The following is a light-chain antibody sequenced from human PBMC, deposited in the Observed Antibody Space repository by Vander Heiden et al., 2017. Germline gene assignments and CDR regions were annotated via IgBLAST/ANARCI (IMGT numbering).Light chain of an antibody. CDR3: LSADSSGNYVV. CDR2: KDS. J-gene: IGLJ2*01. CDR1: ALPKKY. Sequence: SYELTQPPSVSVSLGQMARITCSGEALPKKYAYWYQQKPGQFPVLVIYKDSERPSGIPERFSGSSSGTIVTLTISGVQAEDEADYYCLSADSSGNYVVFGGGTKLTVL. V-gene: IGLV3-16*01.